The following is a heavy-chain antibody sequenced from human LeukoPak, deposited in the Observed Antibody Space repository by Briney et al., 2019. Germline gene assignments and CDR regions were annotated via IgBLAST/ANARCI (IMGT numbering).Heavy chain of an antibody. CDR1: GFTFSDHY. Sequence: GGSLRLSCAASGFTFSDHYMTWIRHAPGKGLDWLSYISSSGSTIYYVDSVKGRFTISRDNANNSLYLQMNSLRAEDTAVYYCARVLMVRGTSHAFDFWGRGTMVTVSS. CDR3: ARVLMVRGTSHAFDF. D-gene: IGHD3-10*01. CDR2: ISSSGSTI. V-gene: IGHV3-11*04. J-gene: IGHJ3*01.